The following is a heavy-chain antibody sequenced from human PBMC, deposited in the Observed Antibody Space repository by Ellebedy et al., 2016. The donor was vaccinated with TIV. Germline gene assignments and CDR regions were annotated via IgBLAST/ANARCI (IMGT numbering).Heavy chain of an antibody. CDR2: ISSSGSII. CDR3: ARFRYTSAWHLGHNGLDC. CDR1: GFTFGDYY. Sequence: PGGSLRLSCAASGFTFGDYYMSWIRQTPGKGLEWVSYISSSGSIIYYADSVEGRFIISRDNSKKTLYLQINSLRADDTDVYYCARFRYTSAWHLGHNGLDCWGQGTLVSVSS. D-gene: IGHD6-19*01. J-gene: IGHJ4*02. V-gene: IGHV3-11*01.